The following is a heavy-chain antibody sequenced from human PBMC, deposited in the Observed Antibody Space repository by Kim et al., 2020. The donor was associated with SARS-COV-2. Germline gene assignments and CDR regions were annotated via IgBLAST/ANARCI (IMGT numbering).Heavy chain of an antibody. CDR2: IYHSGMT. V-gene: IGHV4-59*13. CDR3: LRVHGSFLDV. J-gene: IGHJ4*02. D-gene: IGHD1-26*01. CDR1: GGSLGSYF. Sequence: SETLSLTCAVSGGSLGSYFWSWIRQPPGKGLEWIGYIYHSGMTDYIPSLQTRATISIDTSMNRFSLKLRSVTAADTAVYYCLRVHGSFLDVWGRGHLVTV.